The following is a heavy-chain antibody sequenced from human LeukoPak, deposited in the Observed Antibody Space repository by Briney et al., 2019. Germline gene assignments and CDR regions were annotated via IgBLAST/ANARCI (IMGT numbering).Heavy chain of an antibody. V-gene: IGHV1-2*02. Sequence: ASVKVSCKASGYTFTGYYMHWVRQAPGQGLEWMGWINPNSGGTSYAQKFQGRVTMARDTSISTAYMELSRLRSDDTAVYYCARRYCNGGSCYIPYYYYYMDVWGKGTTVTVSS. CDR3: ARRYCNGGSCYIPYYYYYMDV. D-gene: IGHD2-15*01. CDR1: GYTFTGYY. J-gene: IGHJ6*03. CDR2: INPNSGGT.